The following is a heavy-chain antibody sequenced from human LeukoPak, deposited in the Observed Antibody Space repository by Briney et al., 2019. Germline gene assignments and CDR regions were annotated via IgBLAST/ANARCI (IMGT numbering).Heavy chain of an antibody. CDR3: ARDSIVGATSWFDP. J-gene: IGHJ5*02. V-gene: IGHV1-69*06. D-gene: IGHD1-26*01. Sequence: ASVKVSCKASGGTFSSYAISWVRQAPGQGLEWMGGIIPIFGTANYAQKFQGRVTITADKSTSTAYMELSSLRPEDTAVYYCARDSIVGATSWFDPWGQGTLVTVSS. CDR1: GGTFSSYA. CDR2: IIPIFGTA.